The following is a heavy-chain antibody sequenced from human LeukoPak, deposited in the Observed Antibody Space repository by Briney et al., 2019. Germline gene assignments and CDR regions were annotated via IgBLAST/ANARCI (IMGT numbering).Heavy chain of an antibody. CDR2: IYSGGST. V-gene: IGHV3-53*04. Sequence: GGSLRLSCAASGFTVSSNYMSWVRQAPGKGLEWVSVIYSGGSTYYADSVKGRFTISRHNSKNTLYLQMNSLRAEDTAVYYCAKPHTPHCSGGTCYLFDYWGQGTLVTVSS. CDR3: AKPHTPHCSGGTCYLFDY. D-gene: IGHD2-15*01. J-gene: IGHJ4*02. CDR1: GFTVSSNY.